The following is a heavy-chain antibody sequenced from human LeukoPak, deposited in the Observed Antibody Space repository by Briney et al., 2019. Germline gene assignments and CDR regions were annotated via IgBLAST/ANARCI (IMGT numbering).Heavy chain of an antibody. V-gene: IGHV1-2*02. CDR2: INPNSGGT. D-gene: IGHD3-9*01. J-gene: IGHJ4*02. CDR1: GYTFTGYY. CDR3: ARGPQVLRYFDWLLPLDY. Sequence: ASVKVSCKAPGYTFTGYYMHWVRQAPGQGLEWMGWINPNSGGTNYAQKFQGRVTMTRDTSIGTAYMELSRLRSDDTAVYYCARGPQVLRYFDWLLPLDYWGQGTLVTVSS.